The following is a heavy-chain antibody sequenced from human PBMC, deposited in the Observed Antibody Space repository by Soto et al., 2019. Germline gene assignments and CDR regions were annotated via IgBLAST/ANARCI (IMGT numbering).Heavy chain of an antibody. D-gene: IGHD2-2*01. CDR2: ITSSSSYI. J-gene: IGHJ4*02. CDR1: EFTFSSYL. CDR3: ARSTVPSAATWYFDY. Sequence: PGGSLRLSCAASEFTFSSYLMNWVRQAPGKGLEWVSSITSSSSYIYYADSLKGRFTISRDNAKNSLYLQMNSLRAEDTAVYYCARSTVPSAATWYFDYWGQGTMVTVYS. V-gene: IGHV3-21*01.